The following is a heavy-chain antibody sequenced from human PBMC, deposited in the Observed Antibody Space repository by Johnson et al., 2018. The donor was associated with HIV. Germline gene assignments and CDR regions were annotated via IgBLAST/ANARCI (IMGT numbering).Heavy chain of an antibody. Sequence: QVQLVESGGGVVQPGRSLRLSCAVSGFTFSSYAMHWVRQAPGKGLEWVAIISYDGSNKYYADSVKGRFTISRDNSKNTLYLQMNSLRAEDSAVYYCAKLAIDYSGAWYGLTFDIWGQGTMVTVSS. D-gene: IGHD6-19*01. CDR1: GFTFSSYA. J-gene: IGHJ3*02. CDR2: ISYDGSNK. V-gene: IGHV3-30-3*02. CDR3: AKLAIDYSGAWYGLTFDI.